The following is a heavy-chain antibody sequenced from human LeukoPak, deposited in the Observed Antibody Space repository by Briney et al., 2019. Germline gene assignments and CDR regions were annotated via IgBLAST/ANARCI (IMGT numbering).Heavy chain of an antibody. CDR3: ARDAVTIDYYYYGMDV. J-gene: IGHJ6*02. Sequence: ASVKVSCKASGYTFTSYGISWVRQAPGQGLEWMGWISAYNGNTNYAQKLQGRVTMTTDTSTSTAYMELRSLRSDDTAVYYCARDAVTIDYYYYGMDVWGQGTTVTVSS. CDR2: ISAYNGNT. D-gene: IGHD4-11*01. CDR1: GYTFTSYG. V-gene: IGHV1-18*01.